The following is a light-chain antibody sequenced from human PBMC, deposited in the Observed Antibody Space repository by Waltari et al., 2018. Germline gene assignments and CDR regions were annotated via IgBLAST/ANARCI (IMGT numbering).Light chain of an antibody. CDR3: SSYTSSNTCV. CDR1: SSDVGGYNY. J-gene: IGLJ3*02. CDR2: DVS. V-gene: IGLV2-14*03. Sequence: QSALTQPASVSGSPGQSITISCTGTSSDVGGYNYVSWYQQHPGKAPKLMIYDVSNRPSGLSNRFSGSKSGNTASLTISGLQAEDEADYYCSSYTSSNTCVFGGGTKLTVL.